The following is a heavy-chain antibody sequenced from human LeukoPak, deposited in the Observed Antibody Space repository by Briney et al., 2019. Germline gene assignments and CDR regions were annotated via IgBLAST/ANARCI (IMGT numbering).Heavy chain of an antibody. D-gene: IGHD2-15*01. CDR3: AREICGGSCNPPSYMDV. Sequence: SLRLSSAASGFTFTSYSMNWGRQAPGKGLQWVSVIYNDGTTYYADSAKGRFTISRDNSKNMLYLQMNSLRAEDTAVYYCAREICGGSCNPPSYMDVWGNGTTVSVSS. V-gene: IGHV3-53*01. CDR1: GFTFTSYS. CDR2: IYNDGTT. J-gene: IGHJ6*03.